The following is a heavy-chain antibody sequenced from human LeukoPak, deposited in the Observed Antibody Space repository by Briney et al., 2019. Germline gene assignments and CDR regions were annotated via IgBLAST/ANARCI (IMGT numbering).Heavy chain of an antibody. CDR2: IYYSGST. Sequence: SWVRQHPGKGLEWIGYIYYSGSTYYNSSLKSRVTISVDTSKNQFSLKLSSVTAADTAVYYCARVPTQYYFDYWGQGTLVTVSS. V-gene: IGHV4-31*02. J-gene: IGHJ4*02. CDR3: ARVPTQYYFDY.